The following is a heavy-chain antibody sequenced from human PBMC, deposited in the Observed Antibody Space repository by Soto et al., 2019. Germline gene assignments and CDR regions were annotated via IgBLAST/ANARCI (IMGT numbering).Heavy chain of an antibody. CDR1: GGSFSGYY. Sequence: SETLSLTCAVYGGSFSGYYWSWIRQPPGKGLEWIGEINHSGSTNYNPSLKSRVTISVDTSKNQFSLKLSSVTAADTAVYYCARGPTTLFYWGQGTLVTVSS. J-gene: IGHJ4*02. CDR3: ARGPTTLFY. D-gene: IGHD4-4*01. CDR2: INHSGST. V-gene: IGHV4-34*01.